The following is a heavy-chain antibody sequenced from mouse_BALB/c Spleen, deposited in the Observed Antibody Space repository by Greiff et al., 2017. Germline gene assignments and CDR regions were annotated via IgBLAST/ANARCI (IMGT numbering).Heavy chain of an antibody. J-gene: IGHJ4*01. Sequence: QVQLQQSGAELVRPGTSVKVSCKASGYAFTNYLIEWVKQRPGQGLEWIGVINPGSGGTNYNEKFKGKATLTADKSSSTAYMQLSSLTSDDSAVYFCARELQLGGYAMDYWGQGTSVTVSS. D-gene: IGHD4-1*02. CDR2: INPGSGGT. CDR1: GYAFTNYL. V-gene: IGHV1-54*01. CDR3: ARELQLGGYAMDY.